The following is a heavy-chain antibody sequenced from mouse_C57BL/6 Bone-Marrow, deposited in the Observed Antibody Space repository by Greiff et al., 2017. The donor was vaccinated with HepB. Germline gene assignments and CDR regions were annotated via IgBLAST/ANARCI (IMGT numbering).Heavy chain of an antibody. J-gene: IGHJ4*01. Sequence: QVQLQQPGAELVMPGASVKLSCKASGYTFTSYWMHWVKQRPGQGLEWIGEIDPSDSYTNYNQKFKGKSTLTVDKSSSTAYMLLSSLTSEDSAVYYCARADYYGSSDYAMDYWGQGTSVTVSS. CDR1: GYTFTSYW. V-gene: IGHV1-69*01. D-gene: IGHD1-1*01. CDR2: IDPSDSYT. CDR3: ARADYYGSSDYAMDY.